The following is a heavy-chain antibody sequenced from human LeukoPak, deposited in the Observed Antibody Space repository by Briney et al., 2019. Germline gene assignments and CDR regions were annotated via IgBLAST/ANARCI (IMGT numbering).Heavy chain of an antibody. V-gene: IGHV3-69-1*01. J-gene: IGHJ4*02. Sequence: PGGSLRLSCAASGFTFSNAWMSWVRQAPGKGLEWVSFISSSSSYKYADSVKGRFTISRDNVKNSLYLQMNSLRAEDTAVYYCARDPSDGYNPLFVYWGQGTLVTVSS. CDR1: GFTFSNAW. D-gene: IGHD5-24*01. CDR2: ISSSSSY. CDR3: ARDPSDGYNPLFVY.